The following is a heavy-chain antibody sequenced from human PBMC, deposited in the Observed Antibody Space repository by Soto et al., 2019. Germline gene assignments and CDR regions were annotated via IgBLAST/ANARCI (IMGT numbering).Heavy chain of an antibody. Sequence: ASVKVSCKASCWCFSHYVIICLRLAPGQGLAGVGWIGPYNGKTNYAQELQGRVTMTTHTSTKTAYMELRSLSADDTAVYYCARGLGGSGSYYTDFWGRGTLVTVSS. CDR3: ARGLGGSGSYYTDF. D-gene: IGHD3-10*01. CDR1: CWCFSHYV. J-gene: IGHJ4*02. V-gene: IGHV1-18*01. CDR2: IGPYNGKT.